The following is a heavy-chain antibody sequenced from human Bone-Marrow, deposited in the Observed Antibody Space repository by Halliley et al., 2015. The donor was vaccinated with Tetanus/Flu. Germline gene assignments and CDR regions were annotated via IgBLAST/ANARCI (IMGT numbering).Heavy chain of an antibody. J-gene: IGHJ5*02. CDR2: IHYSGST. CDR3: ARDPTGSGYNFGHNWFDP. CDR1: GVSISHYY. V-gene: IGHV4-59*01. D-gene: IGHD5-18*01. Sequence: TLSLTCTVSGVSISHYYWSWIRQPPGKGLEWIGYIHYSGSTNYNPSLKSLVTTSVDTPKNQFSLSLSSVTVADTAVYYCARDPTGSGYNFGHNWFDPWGQGSLVTVSS.